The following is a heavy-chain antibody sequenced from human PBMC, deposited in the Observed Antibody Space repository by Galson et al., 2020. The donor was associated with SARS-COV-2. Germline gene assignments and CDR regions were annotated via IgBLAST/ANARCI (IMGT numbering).Heavy chain of an antibody. CDR2: ISYNGAT. CDR3: ARDYRFTIFLESYYYMDV. CDR1: GGSISGSNFY. D-gene: IGHD3-3*01. J-gene: IGHJ6*03. V-gene: IGHV4-31*03. Sequence: SETLSLTCTVSGGSISGSNFYWRWIRQLPGKGLEWIGDISYNGATDYNPSLKSRIIMSLDTTKNQFFLKVTSMTAADTAVYYCARDYRFTIFLESYYYMDVWGKGTTVIVSS.